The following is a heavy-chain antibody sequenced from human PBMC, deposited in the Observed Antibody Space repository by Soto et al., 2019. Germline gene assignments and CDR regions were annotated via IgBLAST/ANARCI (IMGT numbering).Heavy chain of an antibody. CDR1: GFTVSGMF. CDR2: IYPAGPT. V-gene: IGHV3-53*01. CDR3: ARDADSSGLHY. J-gene: IGHJ4*02. Sequence: QAGGSLRLSCAASGFTVSGMFMNWVRQAPGKGLEWVSVIYPAGPTYYADSVKGRFTISRDNSKNTLFLQLNNLRAEDTAVYYCARDADSSGLHYWGQGILVTVSS. D-gene: IGHD6-19*01.